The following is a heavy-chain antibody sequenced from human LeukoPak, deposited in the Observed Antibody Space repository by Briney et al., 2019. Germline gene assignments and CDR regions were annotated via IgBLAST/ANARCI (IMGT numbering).Heavy chain of an antibody. V-gene: IGHV3-21*01. CDR3: ARDIVVVVAAARMDV. CDR2: ISSSSSYI. J-gene: IGHJ6*02. D-gene: IGHD2-15*01. Sequence: GGSLRLSCAASGFTFSSYSMSWVRQAPGKGLEWVSSISSSSSYIYYADSVKGRFTIFRDNAKNSLYLQMNSLRAEDTAVYYCARDIVVVVAAARMDVWGQGTTVTVSS. CDR1: GFTFSSYS.